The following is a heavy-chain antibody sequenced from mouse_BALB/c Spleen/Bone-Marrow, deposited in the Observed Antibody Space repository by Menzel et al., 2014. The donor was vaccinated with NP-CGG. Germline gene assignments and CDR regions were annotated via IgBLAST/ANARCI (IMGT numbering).Heavy chain of an antibody. CDR1: GYTLTSYW. Sequence: GAELVKPGASVKLSCKASGYTLTSYWIHWVKLRPGQGLEWIGEINPSNGRTNYNEKFKNKDTLTVDKSSSTASIHLSSLSSEDSAVYYCATYDVPAWFAYWGQGTLVTVSA. CDR3: ATYDVPAWFAY. J-gene: IGHJ3*01. CDR2: INPSNGRT. D-gene: IGHD2-3*01. V-gene: IGHV1S81*02.